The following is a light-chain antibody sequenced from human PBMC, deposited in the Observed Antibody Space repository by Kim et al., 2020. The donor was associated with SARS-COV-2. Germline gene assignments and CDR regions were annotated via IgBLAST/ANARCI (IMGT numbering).Light chain of an antibody. V-gene: IGLV1-44*01. J-gene: IGLJ3*02. Sequence: GQRVTISCSGSSSNIGSSTVNWYQHLPGTAPQLLIYSNNQRPSGVPDRFSGSKSDTSASLAISGLQSEDEADYYCAAWDDSLNGWVFGGGTQLTVL. CDR2: SNN. CDR3: AAWDDSLNGWV. CDR1: SSNIGSST.